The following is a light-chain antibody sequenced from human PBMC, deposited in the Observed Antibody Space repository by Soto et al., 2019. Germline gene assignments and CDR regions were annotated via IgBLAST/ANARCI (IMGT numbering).Light chain of an antibody. V-gene: IGKV1-5*03. J-gene: IGKJ1*01. CDR1: QTISSW. Sequence: DSQITQSPSTLYGTVGDRVTITCRASQTISSWLAWYQQKPGKAPKLLIYKASTLKSGVPSRFSGSGSGTEFTLTISSLQPDDFATYYCQHYNSYSEAFGQGTKV. CDR2: KAS. CDR3: QHYNSYSEA.